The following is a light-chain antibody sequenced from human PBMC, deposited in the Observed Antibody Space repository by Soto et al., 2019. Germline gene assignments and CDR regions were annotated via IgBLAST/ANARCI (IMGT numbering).Light chain of an antibody. CDR3: QQYGASPET. CDR1: QSVRTS. V-gene: IGKV3-11*01. Sequence: EVVLTQSPATLSLSPGERATLSCRASQSVRTSLAWYQHKPGQAPRLVIYDASLRANGVPARFGGSGSGTDFTLTINSLEPEDFAVYYCQQYGASPETFGQGTKVEIK. J-gene: IGKJ1*01. CDR2: DAS.